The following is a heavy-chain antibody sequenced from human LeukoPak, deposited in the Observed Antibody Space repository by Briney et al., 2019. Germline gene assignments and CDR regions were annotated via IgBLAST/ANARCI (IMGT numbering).Heavy chain of an antibody. V-gene: IGHV3-74*01. J-gene: IGHJ6*02. CDR2: INSDGSST. CDR3: ARDYSRSRDYGMDV. Sequence: GGSLRLSCAASGFTFSSYWMHWVRQAPGKGQVWVSRINSDGSSTTYADSVKGRFTISRDNAKNTLYLQMNSLRAEDTAVYFCARDYSRSRDYGMDVWGQGTTVTVSS. D-gene: IGHD6-13*01. CDR1: GFTFSSYW.